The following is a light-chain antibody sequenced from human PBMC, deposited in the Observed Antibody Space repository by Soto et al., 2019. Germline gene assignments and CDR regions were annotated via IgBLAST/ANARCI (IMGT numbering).Light chain of an antibody. V-gene: IGLV1-40*01. Sequence: QPVLTQPPSVSGAPGQRVTISCTGSSSNIGAGYDVHWYQQLPGTAPKLLIYGNSNRPSGVPDRFSGSKSGTSASLAITGLQAEDEADYSCQSYDSSLSGDVFGTGTKLTVL. J-gene: IGLJ1*01. CDR2: GNS. CDR3: QSYDSSLSGDV. CDR1: SSNIGAGYD.